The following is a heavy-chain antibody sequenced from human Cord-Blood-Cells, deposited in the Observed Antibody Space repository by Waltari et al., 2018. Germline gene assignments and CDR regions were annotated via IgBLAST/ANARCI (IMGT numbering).Heavy chain of an antibody. CDR2: IFWNDEK. Sequence: QVTLKESGPVLVKPTETLTLTCTVSGFSLSNARMGVSWIRQPPGKALEWLAHIFWNDEKSYSTSLKSRLTISKDTSKSQVGLTMTNMDPVDTATYYCARILTRRDCSGGSCYSYYYYGMDVWGQGTTVTVSS. CDR1: GFSLSNARMG. V-gene: IGHV2-26*01. CDR3: ARILTRRDCSGGSCYSYYYYGMDV. D-gene: IGHD2-15*01. J-gene: IGHJ6*02.